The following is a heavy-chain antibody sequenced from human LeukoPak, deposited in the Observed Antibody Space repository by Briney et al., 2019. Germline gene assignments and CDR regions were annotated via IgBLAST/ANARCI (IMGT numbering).Heavy chain of an antibody. Sequence: AASVKVSCKGSGYSFGSFGINWVRQAPGQGLEWMGWISAYNGDTNYAQKFQGRVTMTTDTSTSTAYMDLMSLRSDDTAVYYCARGGYYGSGSFPDYWGQGTLVTVST. V-gene: IGHV1-18*01. CDR3: ARGGYYGSGSFPDY. J-gene: IGHJ4*02. CDR2: ISAYNGDT. D-gene: IGHD3-10*01. CDR1: GYSFGSFG.